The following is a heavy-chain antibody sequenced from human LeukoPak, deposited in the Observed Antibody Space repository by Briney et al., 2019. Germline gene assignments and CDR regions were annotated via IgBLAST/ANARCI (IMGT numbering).Heavy chain of an antibody. Sequence: PSETLSLTCAVSGYSISSGYYWSWIRQPPGKGLEWIATIYHSGITYFNPSLTSRVAISVDTSKNQFSLKLSSVTAADTAVYYCARMAPAWLRSYYYYYYMDVWGKGTTVTVSS. CDR1: GYSISSGYY. CDR2: IYHSGIT. D-gene: IGHD5-12*01. J-gene: IGHJ6*03. CDR3: ARMAPAWLRSYYYYYYMDV. V-gene: IGHV4-38-2*01.